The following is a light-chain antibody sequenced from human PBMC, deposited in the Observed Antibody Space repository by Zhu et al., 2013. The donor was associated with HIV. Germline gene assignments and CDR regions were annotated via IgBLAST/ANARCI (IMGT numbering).Light chain of an antibody. CDR1: QSIRST. J-gene: IGKJ1*01. CDR3: QQYNTWPRT. V-gene: IGKV3-15*01. CDR2: AAS. Sequence: EIVLTQSPGTLSLSPGETATLSCRASQSIRSTYLAWYQQKPGQAPRPLIYAASTRATGIPARFSGSGSGTYFTLTISSLQSEDFAVYYCQQYNTWPRTFGLGTNVEIK.